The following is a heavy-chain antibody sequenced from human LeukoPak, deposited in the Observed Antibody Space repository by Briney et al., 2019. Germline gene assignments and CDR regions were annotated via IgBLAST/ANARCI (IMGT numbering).Heavy chain of an antibody. V-gene: IGHV3-23*01. Sequence: GSLRLSCEASGFNFSSYWMHWVRQAPGKGLEWVSSIGVGGDTTYYADSVKGRFTISRDNSKSTLYLQMNSLRAGDTAVYYCAKDPNGNYIGAFDIWGQGTMVTVSS. J-gene: IGHJ3*02. CDR2: IGVGGDTT. CDR3: AKDPNGNYIGAFDI. D-gene: IGHD4-17*01. CDR1: GFNFSSYW.